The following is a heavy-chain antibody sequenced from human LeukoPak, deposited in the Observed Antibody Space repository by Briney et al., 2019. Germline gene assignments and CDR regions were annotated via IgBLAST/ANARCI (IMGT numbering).Heavy chain of an antibody. V-gene: IGHV4-34*01. D-gene: IGHD6-13*01. J-gene: IGHJ4*02. CDR1: GGSFSGYY. Sequence: SETLSLTCAVYGGSFSGYYWSWIRQPPGKGLEWIGEINHSGSTNYSPSLKSRVTISVDTSKNQFSLKLSSVTAADTAVYYCARHGGIAAAGTSDFDYWGQGTLVTVSS. CDR2: INHSGST. CDR3: ARHGGIAAAGTSDFDY.